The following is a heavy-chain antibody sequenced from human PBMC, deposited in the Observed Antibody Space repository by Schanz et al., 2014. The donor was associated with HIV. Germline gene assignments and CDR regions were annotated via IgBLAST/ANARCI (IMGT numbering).Heavy chain of an antibody. D-gene: IGHD5-12*01. V-gene: IGHV3-33*01. J-gene: IGHJ4*02. CDR2: IWYDGSYK. Sequence: QEQVVESGGGVVQPGRSLRLSCVASGFTFSTYGMHWVRQAPGKGLEWVAVIWYDGSYKHYADSVKGRFTIARDNSKNTLYLQMNSLRVEDTAVYHCVRDQSLWGSGYTYFDHWGQGTQVTVSS. CDR1: GFTFSTYG. CDR3: VRDQSLWGSGYTYFDH.